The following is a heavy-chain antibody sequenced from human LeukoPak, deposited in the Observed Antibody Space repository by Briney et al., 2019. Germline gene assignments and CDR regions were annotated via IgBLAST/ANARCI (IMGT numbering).Heavy chain of an antibody. D-gene: IGHD3-22*01. CDR1: GVSISTHY. CDR2: IHTSGST. CDR3: ARDRYYYDSSARYFDY. J-gene: IGHJ4*02. V-gene: IGHV4-4*07. Sequence: PSETLSLTCNVSGVSISTHYWSWIRQPAGKGLEWIGRIHTSGSTNYSPSLKSRVTMSVDTSKNQFSLKLSSVTAADTAVYYCARDRYYYDSSARYFDYWGQGTLVTVSS.